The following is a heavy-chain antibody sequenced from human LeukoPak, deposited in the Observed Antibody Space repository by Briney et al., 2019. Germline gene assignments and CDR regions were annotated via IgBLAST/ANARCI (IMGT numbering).Heavy chain of an antibody. CDR2: INSDGSST. V-gene: IGHV3-74*01. Sequence: GGSLRLSCAASGFTFSSYWMHWVRQAPGTGLVWVSRINSDGSSTSYADSVKGRFTISRDNAKNTLYLQMNSLRAEDTAVYYCARVVAVAAKDYWGQGTLVTVSS. D-gene: IGHD6-19*01. CDR1: GFTFSSYW. J-gene: IGHJ4*02. CDR3: ARVVAVAAKDY.